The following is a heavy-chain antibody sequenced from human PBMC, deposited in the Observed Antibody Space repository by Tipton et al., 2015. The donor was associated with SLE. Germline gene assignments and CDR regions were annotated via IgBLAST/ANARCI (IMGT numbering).Heavy chain of an antibody. Sequence: TLSLTCTVSGGSISSHYWSWIRQPPGKGLEWIGYIYNSGSGNYNPSLKSRVTISVDTSKNQFSLKLSSVSAADPAVYYCARSDYYDSSGYYSYAFDIWGQGTMVTVSS. CDR3: ARSDYYDSSGYYSYAFDI. V-gene: IGHV4-59*11. CDR2: IYNSGSG. J-gene: IGHJ3*02. D-gene: IGHD3-22*01. CDR1: GGSISSHY.